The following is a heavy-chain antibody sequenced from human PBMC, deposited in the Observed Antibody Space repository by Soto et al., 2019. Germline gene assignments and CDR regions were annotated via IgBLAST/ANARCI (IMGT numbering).Heavy chain of an antibody. CDR3: ARALTGIAVAGTRPLEN. Sequence: SETLSLTCAVYGGSFSGYYWSWIRQPPGKGLEWVGEINHSGSTNYNPSLKSRVTISVDTSKNQFSLKLSSVTAADTAVYYCARALTGIAVAGTRPLENWGQGTLVTVSS. J-gene: IGHJ4*02. CDR1: GGSFSGYY. CDR2: INHSGST. V-gene: IGHV4-34*01. D-gene: IGHD6-19*01.